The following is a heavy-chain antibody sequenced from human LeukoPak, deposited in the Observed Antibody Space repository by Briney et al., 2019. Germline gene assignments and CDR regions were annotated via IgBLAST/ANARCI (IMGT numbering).Heavy chain of an antibody. J-gene: IGHJ4*02. V-gene: IGHV3-7*03. CDR3: AKGGVTMGIIDY. Sequence: PGGSLRLSCAASGFTFSSYWMSWVRQAPGKGLEWVANIKQDGSEKYYVDSVKGRFTISRDNSKNTLDLQMNSLRAEDTAVYYCAKGGVTMGIIDYWGQGTLVTVSS. D-gene: IGHD3-10*01. CDR1: GFTFSSYW. CDR2: IKQDGSEK.